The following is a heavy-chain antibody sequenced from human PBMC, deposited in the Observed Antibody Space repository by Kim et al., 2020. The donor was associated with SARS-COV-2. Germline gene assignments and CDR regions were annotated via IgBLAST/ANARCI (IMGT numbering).Heavy chain of an antibody. V-gene: IGHV3-23*03. Sequence: DSVKRRFTTSRDNAKSTLYRRMNSLRAEDTAVYYCANNQGTQITQWHFDFWGRGTLVTVSS. D-gene: IGHD3-16*01. J-gene: IGHJ2*01. CDR3: ANNQGTQITQWHFDF.